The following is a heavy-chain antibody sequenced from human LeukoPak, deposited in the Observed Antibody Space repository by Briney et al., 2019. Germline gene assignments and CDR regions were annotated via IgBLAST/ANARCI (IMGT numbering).Heavy chain of an antibody. Sequence: SETLSLTCAVYGGSFSGYYWSWIRQPPGKGLEWIGEINHSGSTNYNPSLKSRVTISVDTSKNQFSLKLSSVTAADTAAYYCARDRGVVVPAAIQNYYMDVWGKGTTVTVSS. J-gene: IGHJ6*03. CDR2: INHSGST. CDR1: GGSFSGYY. V-gene: IGHV4-34*01. D-gene: IGHD2-2*02. CDR3: ARDRGVVVPAAIQNYYMDV.